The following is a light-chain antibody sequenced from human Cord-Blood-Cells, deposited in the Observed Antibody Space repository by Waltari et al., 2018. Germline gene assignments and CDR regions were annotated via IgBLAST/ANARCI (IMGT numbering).Light chain of an antibody. CDR1: QSISSY. V-gene: IGKV1-39*01. Sequence: DIQMTQSPSSLSASVGDRVTITCRASQSISSYLNWYQKKPGKAPKLLIYAAASLQSGVPSRFSGSGSGTDATLTISSLQPEDFATYYCQQSYSTPLTFGGGTKVEIK. CDR3: QQSYSTPLT. CDR2: AAA. J-gene: IGKJ4*01.